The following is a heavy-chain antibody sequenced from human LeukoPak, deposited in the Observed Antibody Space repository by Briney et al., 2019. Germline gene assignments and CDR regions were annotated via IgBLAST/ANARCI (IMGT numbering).Heavy chain of an antibody. V-gene: IGHV3-66*02. CDR1: GFTVSRDY. D-gene: IGHD3-3*01. J-gene: IGHJ4*02. CDR2: IYRGGDT. CDR3: ARDRYSTIFGG. Sequence: PGGSLRLSCAASGFTVSRDYMSWVRQAPGKGLEWVSIIYRGGDTFYAESVKGRFTISRDNSKNTLYLQMNSLRAEDTAVYYCARDRYSTIFGGWGQGTLVTVSS.